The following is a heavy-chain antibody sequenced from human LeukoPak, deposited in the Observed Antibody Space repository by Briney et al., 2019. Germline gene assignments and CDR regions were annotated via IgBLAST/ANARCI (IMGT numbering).Heavy chain of an antibody. CDR2: IYTSGST. CDR1: GGSISSYY. J-gene: IGHJ5*02. CDR3: ARGFYVEWFGELLGWFDP. Sequence: SETLSLTCTVSGGSISSYYWSWIRQPAGKGLEWIGRIYTSGSTNYNPSLKSRVTMSVDTSKNQFSLKLSSVTAADTAVYYCARGFYVEWFGELLGWFDPWGQGTLVTVSS. V-gene: IGHV4-4*07. D-gene: IGHD3-10*01.